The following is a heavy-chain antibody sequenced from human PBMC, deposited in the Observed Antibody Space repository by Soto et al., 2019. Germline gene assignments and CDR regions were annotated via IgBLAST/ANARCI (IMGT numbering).Heavy chain of an antibody. V-gene: IGHV4-34*01. D-gene: IGHD4-17*01. Sequence: SETLSLTCAVYGGSFSGYYWSWIRQPPGKGLEWIGEINHSGSTNYNPSLKRRVTISVDTSKNQFSLKLSSVTAADTAVYYCARGVLTHTVTTHYYYMDVWGKGTTVTVSS. CDR1: GGSFSGYY. CDR3: ARGVLTHTVTTHYYYMDV. J-gene: IGHJ6*03. CDR2: INHSGST.